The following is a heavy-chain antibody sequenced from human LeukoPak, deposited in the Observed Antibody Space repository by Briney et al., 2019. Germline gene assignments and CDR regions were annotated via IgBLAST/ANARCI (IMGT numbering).Heavy chain of an antibody. Sequence: SETLSLTCTVSGGSISSGDYYWSWIRQPPGKGLEWIGYIYYTGSTYYNPSLKSRVTISVDMSENQFSLKLSSVTAADMAVYYCARGTCSGGNCYGWFDPWGQGTLVTVSS. J-gene: IGHJ5*02. CDR3: ARGTCSGGNCYGWFDP. CDR2: IYYTGST. CDR1: GGSISSGDYY. D-gene: IGHD2-15*01. V-gene: IGHV4-30-4*08.